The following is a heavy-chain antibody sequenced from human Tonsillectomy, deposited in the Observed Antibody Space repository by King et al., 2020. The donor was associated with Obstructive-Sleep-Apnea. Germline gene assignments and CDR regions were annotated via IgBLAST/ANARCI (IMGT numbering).Heavy chain of an antibody. J-gene: IGHJ6*02. V-gene: IGHV4-59*08. CDR2: VDYSGTT. CDR3: AGTYYYDTSGDRKYYYGMDV. Sequence: VQLQESGPGLVKPSETLSLTCTVSGGSLSSFYLSWIRQSPGKGFEWIGYVDYSGTTTSNPAPHRRVTISVDTSKNQFSLNLSSVTAADTALYYCAGTYYYDTSGDRKYYYGMDVWGQGTTVTVSS. D-gene: IGHD3-22*01. CDR1: GGSLSSFY.